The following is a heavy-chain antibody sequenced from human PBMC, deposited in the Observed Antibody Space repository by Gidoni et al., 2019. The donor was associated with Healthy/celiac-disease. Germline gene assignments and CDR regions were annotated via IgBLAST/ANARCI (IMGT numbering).Heavy chain of an antibody. D-gene: IGHD1-26*01. CDR3: ARDQYSGNPTGVFDY. J-gene: IGHJ4*02. CDR2: ISSSSSYT. V-gene: IGHV3-11*06. Sequence: QVQLVESGGGLVKPGGSLRLSCAASGFPFSDYYMSWIRQAPGKGLEWVSYISSSSSYTNYADSVKGRFTISRDNAKNSLYLQMNSLRAEDTAVYYCARDQYSGNPTGVFDYWGQGTLVTVSS. CDR1: GFPFSDYY.